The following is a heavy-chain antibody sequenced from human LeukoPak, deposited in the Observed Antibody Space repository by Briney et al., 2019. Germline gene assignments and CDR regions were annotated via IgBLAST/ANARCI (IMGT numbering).Heavy chain of an antibody. CDR3: TNKGCTSTWPHDALDI. D-gene: IGHD2-2*01. Sequence: GGSLTLSCAVSGFTVSSNYMSWVRHAPGKGLGCVSVIYSGGRPYYTDPVKGRFPISRDNSTKTLYLQMNSLGAQDTALSYSTNKGCTSTWPHDALDIGAKGQWSPSLQ. CDR2: IYSGGRP. J-gene: IGHJ3*02. V-gene: IGHV3-53*01. CDR1: GFTVSSNY.